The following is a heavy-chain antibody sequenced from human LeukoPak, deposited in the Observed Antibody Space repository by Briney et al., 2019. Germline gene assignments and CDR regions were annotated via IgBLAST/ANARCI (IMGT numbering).Heavy chain of an antibody. D-gene: IGHD3-10*01. Sequence: SQTLSLTCTVSGGSISSGGYYWSWIRQHPGKGLEWIGYIYYSGSTYYNPSLKSRVTISVDTSKNQFSLKLSSVTAADTAVYYCGRARDILWSGGVLGFDYWGQGTLVTVSS. CDR3: GRARDILWSGGVLGFDY. CDR1: GGSISSGGYY. J-gene: IGHJ4*02. V-gene: IGHV4-31*03. CDR2: IYYSGST.